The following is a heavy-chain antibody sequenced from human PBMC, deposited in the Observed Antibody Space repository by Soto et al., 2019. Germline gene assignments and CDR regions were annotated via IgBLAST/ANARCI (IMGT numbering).Heavy chain of an antibody. D-gene: IGHD4-17*01. CDR1: GYSFPTAG. V-gene: IGHV1-18*01. CDR3: ARRLYGDYDY. CDR2: ISTYNGNT. Sequence: ASLKVSCKASGYSFPTAGITWVRQAPGQGLEWMGWISTYNGNTNYAQKLQDRVTLTTDTSTSTAYMELRSLRSDDTAIYYCARRLYGDYDYWGQGTLVTVSS. J-gene: IGHJ4*02.